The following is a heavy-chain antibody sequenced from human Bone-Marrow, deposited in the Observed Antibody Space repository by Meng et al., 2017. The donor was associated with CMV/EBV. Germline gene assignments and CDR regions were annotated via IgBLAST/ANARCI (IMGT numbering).Heavy chain of an antibody. D-gene: IGHD3-22*01. J-gene: IGHJ4*02. CDR1: GFTFRSYN. CDR2: ISSDSGYK. CDR3: VRYYYDSRLLDY. V-gene: IGHV3-21*01. Sequence: GGSLRLSCAASGFTFRSYNMNWVRQAPGKGLEWVSSISSDSGYKYYADSVKGRFTISRDNSKNTLYLQMNSLRVDDTAVYYCVRYYYDSRLLDYWGQGTLVTVSS.